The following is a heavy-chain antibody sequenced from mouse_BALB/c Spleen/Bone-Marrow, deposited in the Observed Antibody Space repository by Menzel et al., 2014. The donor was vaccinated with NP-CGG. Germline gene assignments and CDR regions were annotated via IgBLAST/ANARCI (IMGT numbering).Heavy chain of an antibody. CDR3: ARAPLLRLRNYFDY. D-gene: IGHD1-2*01. CDR1: GYTFTSYW. J-gene: IGHJ2*01. V-gene: IGHV1-7*01. Sequence: VQLQQSGAELAKPGASVKMSCKASGYTFTSYWMHWVKQRPGQGLEWIGYINPNTGYTEYNQKFKDKATLTADKSSSTAYTQLSSLTSEDPAVYYCARAPLLRLRNYFDYWGQGTTLTVSS. CDR2: INPNTGYT.